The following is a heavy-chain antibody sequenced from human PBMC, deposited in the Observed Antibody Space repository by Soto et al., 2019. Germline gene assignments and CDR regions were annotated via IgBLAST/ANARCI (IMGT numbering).Heavy chain of an antibody. CDR2: ISDDGTKK. Sequence: QVQLVESGGGVVQPGRSLRLSCAASGFTFSNYAMHWVRQAPGKGLEWVAIISDDGTKKYYADSVKGRFTISRDNSKNTLYLQLNSRRTEEMAVYFCAPHDFDYWGQGTLVSVSS. CDR1: GFTFSNYA. J-gene: IGHJ4*02. CDR3: APHDFDY. V-gene: IGHV3-30*04.